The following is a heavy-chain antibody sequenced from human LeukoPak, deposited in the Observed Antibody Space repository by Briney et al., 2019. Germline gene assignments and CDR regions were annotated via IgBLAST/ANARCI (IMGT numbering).Heavy chain of an antibody. Sequence: SVKVSCKASGGTFSSYAISWVRQAPGQGLEWMGRIIPILGIANYAQKFQGRVTITADKSTSTAYMELSSLRSEDTAVYYCARGPQLLWGGYGMDVWGQGTTVTVSS. J-gene: IGHJ6*02. CDR1: GGTFSSYA. D-gene: IGHD2-21*01. CDR3: ARGPQLLWGGYGMDV. CDR2: IIPILGIA. V-gene: IGHV1-69*04.